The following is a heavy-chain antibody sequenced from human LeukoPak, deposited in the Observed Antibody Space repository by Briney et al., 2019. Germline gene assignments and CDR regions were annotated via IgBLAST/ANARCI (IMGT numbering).Heavy chain of an antibody. D-gene: IGHD4-17*01. CDR2: IIPIFGTA. CDR3: ARGSLSGDYGDY. Sequence: ASVKVSCKASGGTFSSYAMSWVRQAPGQGLEWMGGIIPIFGTANYAQKFQGRVTITADESTSTAYMELSSLRSGDTAVYYCARGSLSGDYGDYWGQGTLVTVSS. J-gene: IGHJ4*02. V-gene: IGHV1-69*13. CDR1: GGTFSSYA.